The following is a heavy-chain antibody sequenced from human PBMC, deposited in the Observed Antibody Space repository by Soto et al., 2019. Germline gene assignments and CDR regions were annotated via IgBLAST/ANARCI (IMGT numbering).Heavy chain of an antibody. CDR2: ISYDGINK. Sequence: QVQLVESGGGVVQPGRSLRLSCAASGFTFSSYGTHWVRQAPGKGLEWVAFISYDGINKYYADSVKGRFTITRDNSKDTLYLQMSSLRSEATAVYFCANERWVRQLRSYFDYWGQGTLVTVSS. D-gene: IGHD3-16*01. CDR1: GFTFSSYG. V-gene: IGHV3-30*18. J-gene: IGHJ4*02. CDR3: ANERWVRQLRSYFDY.